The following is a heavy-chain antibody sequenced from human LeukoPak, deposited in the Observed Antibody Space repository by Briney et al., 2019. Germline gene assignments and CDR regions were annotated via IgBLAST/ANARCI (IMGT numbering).Heavy chain of an antibody. J-gene: IGHJ5*02. D-gene: IGHD1-1*01. Sequence: SETLSLTCAVYGGSFSGYYWSWIRQPPGKGLEWIGEINYSGSTNYNPSLKSRVTISVDTSKNQFSLKLSSVTAADTAVYYCARVGYTYKWFDPWGQGTLVTVSS. CDR1: GGSFSGYY. CDR2: INYSGST. CDR3: ARVGYTYKWFDP. V-gene: IGHV4-34*01.